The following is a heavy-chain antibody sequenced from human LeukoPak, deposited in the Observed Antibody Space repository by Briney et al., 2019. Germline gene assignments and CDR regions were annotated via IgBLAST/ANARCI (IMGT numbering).Heavy chain of an antibody. CDR3: ARELYYDSSGYYSGGAFDI. Sequence: GGSLRLSCAASGFTFSSYSMNWARQAPGKGLEWVSYISSSSSTIYYADSVKGRFTISRDNAKNSLYLQMNSLRAEDTAVYYCARELYYDSSGYYSGGAFDIWGQGTMVTVSS. D-gene: IGHD3-22*01. CDR2: ISSSSSTI. J-gene: IGHJ3*02. V-gene: IGHV3-48*01. CDR1: GFTFSSYS.